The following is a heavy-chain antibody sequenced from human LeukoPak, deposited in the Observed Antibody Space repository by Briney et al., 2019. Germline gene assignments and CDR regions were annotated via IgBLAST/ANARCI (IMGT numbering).Heavy chain of an antibody. Sequence: GGSLRLSCAASGFTFSSYNMNWVRQAPGKGLEWVASISSSGNYIYYVDSVKGRFTISRDNAKNSLYLQMNSLRAEDTAVYYCARGGSYFDYWGQGTLVTVSS. D-gene: IGHD1-26*01. V-gene: IGHV3-21*01. CDR3: ARGGSYFDY. CDR1: GFTFSSYN. J-gene: IGHJ4*02. CDR2: ISSSGNYI.